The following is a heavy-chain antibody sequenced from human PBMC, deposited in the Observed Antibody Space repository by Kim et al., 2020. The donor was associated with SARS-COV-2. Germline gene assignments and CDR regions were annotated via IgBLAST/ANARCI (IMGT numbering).Heavy chain of an antibody. J-gene: IGHJ6*02. D-gene: IGHD3-9*01. CDR3: ARGGFYDILTGAYYYYYGMDV. Sequence: GGSLRLSCAASGFTFSSYGMHWVRQAPGKGLEWVAVIWYDGSNKYYADSVKGRFTISRDNSKNTLYLQMNSLRAEDTAVYYCARGGFYDILTGAYYYYYGMDVWGQGTTVTVSS. CDR2: IWYDGSNK. V-gene: IGHV3-33*01. CDR1: GFTFSSYG.